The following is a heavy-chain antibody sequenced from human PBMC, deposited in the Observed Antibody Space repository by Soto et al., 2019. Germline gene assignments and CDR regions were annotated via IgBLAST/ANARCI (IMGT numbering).Heavy chain of an antibody. D-gene: IGHD6-19*01. J-gene: IGHJ4*02. CDR1: GFTFRSYG. V-gene: IGHV3-33*01. Sequence: GGSLRLSCAASGFTFRSYGMHWVRQAPGKGLEWVAVIWYDGSNKYYADSVKGRFTISRDNSKNTLYLQMNSLRAEDTAVYYCARDPGPGYCSGWYIKGPIDFWGQGTLVTGSS. CDR3: ARDPGPGYCSGWYIKGPIDF. CDR2: IWYDGSNK.